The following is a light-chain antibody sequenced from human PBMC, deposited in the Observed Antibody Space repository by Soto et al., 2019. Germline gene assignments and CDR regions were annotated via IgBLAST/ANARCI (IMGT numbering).Light chain of an antibody. CDR1: QSVSNN. CDR3: QQYNNLPPIT. J-gene: IGKJ5*01. V-gene: IGKV3D-15*01. CDR2: GAS. Sequence: EIVVKHSPGALSLSTGERATLSCRASQSVSNNYLAWYQQKPGQAPRLLIYGASNRATGIADRFSGSGYGTEFTLTISSLQSEDFAVYYCQQYNNLPPITFGRGTRLEIK.